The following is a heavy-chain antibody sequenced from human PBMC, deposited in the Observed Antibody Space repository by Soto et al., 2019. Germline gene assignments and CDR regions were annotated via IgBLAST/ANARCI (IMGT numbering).Heavy chain of an antibody. V-gene: IGHV1-69*13. CDR3: ARTVYIDNPPYYFDY. CDR2: IIPIFGTA. J-gene: IGHJ4*02. D-gene: IGHD1-20*01. Sequence: ASVKVSCKASGGTFSSYAISWVRQAPGQGLEWMGGIIPIFGTANYAQKFQGRVTITADESTSTAYMELSSLRSEDTAVYYCARTVYIDNPPYYFDYWGQGTLVTVSS. CDR1: GGTFSSYA.